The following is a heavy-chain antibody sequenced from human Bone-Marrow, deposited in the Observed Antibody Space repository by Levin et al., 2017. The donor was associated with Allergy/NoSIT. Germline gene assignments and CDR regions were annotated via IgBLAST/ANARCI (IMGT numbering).Heavy chain of an antibody. CDR3: ASSLYDILTGLYGVDV. V-gene: IGHV3-74*01. J-gene: IGHJ6*02. Sequence: GGSLRLSCAASGFTFSSFWMHWVRQVPGKGLVWVSRIDNDGTVTEYADSVKGRFTISRDNAKNTQYLQMNSLRAEDTAVYYCASSLYDILTGLYGVDVWGQGTTVTVAS. CDR1: GFTFSSFW. D-gene: IGHD3-9*01. CDR2: IDNDGTVT.